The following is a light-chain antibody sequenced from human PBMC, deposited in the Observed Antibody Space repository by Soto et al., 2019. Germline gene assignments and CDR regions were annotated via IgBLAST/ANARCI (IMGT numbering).Light chain of an antibody. CDR3: QQSASSVT. CDR2: GAS. CDR1: RSVSSSF. V-gene: IGKV3-20*01. J-gene: IGKJ5*01. Sequence: EIVLTQSPGTLSLSPGERATLSCRASRSVSSSFLAWYQQKPGQAPRLLIYGASSRATGIPDRFSGSGFGTHFTLTISSLEPEDFAMYYCQQSASSVTFGQGTRLEIK.